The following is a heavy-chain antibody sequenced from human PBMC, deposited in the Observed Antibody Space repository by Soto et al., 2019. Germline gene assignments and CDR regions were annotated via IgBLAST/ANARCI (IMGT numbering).Heavy chain of an antibody. CDR3: ARDQGQPYGMDV. J-gene: IGHJ6*02. CDR2: IYSGGST. CDR1: GFSVSSNY. V-gene: IGHV3-53*01. Sequence: QPGGSLRLSCAASGFSVSSNYMSWVRQAPGKGLEWVSVIYSGGSTYYADSVKGRFTISRDNSKNTLYLQMNSLRAEDTAVYYCARDQGQPYGMDVWGQGTTVTVSS.